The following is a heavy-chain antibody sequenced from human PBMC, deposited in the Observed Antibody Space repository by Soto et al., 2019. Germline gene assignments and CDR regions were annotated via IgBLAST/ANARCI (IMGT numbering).Heavy chain of an antibody. CDR1: GGTFSSYA. V-gene: IGHV1-69*01. Sequence: QVQLVQSGAEVKKPGSSVKVSCKASGGTFSSYAISWVRQAPGHGLEWMGGIIPIFGTANYAQKFQGRVTITADEAMSTGKLELNSLRCEDMAVYYCARVEWGEEVAATDSWFDPWGQGTLVTVSS. CDR2: IIPIFGTA. J-gene: IGHJ5*02. CDR3: ARVEWGEEVAATDSWFDP. D-gene: IGHD2-15*01.